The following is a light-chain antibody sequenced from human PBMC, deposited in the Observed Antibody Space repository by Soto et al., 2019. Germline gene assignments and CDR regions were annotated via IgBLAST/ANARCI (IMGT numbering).Light chain of an antibody. CDR3: MQRLDFPFT. CDR1: QSLFDTEDGGTY. CDR2: TIS. V-gene: IGKV2-40*01. J-gene: IGKJ2*01. Sequence: IVMTQTPLSLPVAPGEPASISCRSSQSLFDTEDGGTYLDWYIHKTGQSPQLLIYTISYRASGVQDRLSGSGSGTDFTRNISRVEADDVGTYYCMQRLDFPFTCGRGTELEIK.